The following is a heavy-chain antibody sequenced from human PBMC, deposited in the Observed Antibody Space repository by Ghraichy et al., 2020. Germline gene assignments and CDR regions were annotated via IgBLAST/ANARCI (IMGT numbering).Heavy chain of an antibody. CDR1: GFTFSSYA. Sequence: GESLNISCAASGFTFSSYAMSWVRQAPGKGLEWVSGIRGSGGSTYFADSVKGRFTISRDNSKNTLYLQMNSLRAEDTAVYYCAKGPYSSGWYRVDYWGQGTLVTVSS. D-gene: IGHD6-19*01. V-gene: IGHV3-23*01. CDR3: AKGPYSSGWYRVDY. CDR2: IRGSGGST. J-gene: IGHJ4*02.